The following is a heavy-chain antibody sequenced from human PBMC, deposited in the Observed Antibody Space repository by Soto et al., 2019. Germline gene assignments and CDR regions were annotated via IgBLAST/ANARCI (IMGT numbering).Heavy chain of an antibody. D-gene: IGHD3-10*01. V-gene: IGHV3-48*04. CDR3: AKIPTGSGSSKFDD. J-gene: IGHJ4*02. CDR2: ISSSSSTI. Sequence: PGGSLILSCAASGFTFSSYSMNWVRQAPGKGLEWVSYISSSSSTIYYADSVKGRFTISRDNSQNQLYLQMNNLRGDDTAMYYCAKIPTGSGSSKFDDWGQGIQVRVSS. CDR1: GFTFSSYS.